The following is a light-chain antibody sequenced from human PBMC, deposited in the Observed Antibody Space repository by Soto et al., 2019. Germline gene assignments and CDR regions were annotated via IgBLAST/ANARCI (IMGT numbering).Light chain of an antibody. CDR2: EVI. CDR3: SSYTTSGSLV. CDR1: SSDVGSYNF. V-gene: IGLV2-14*01. Sequence: QSALTQPASVSGSPGQSITISCTGTSSDVGSYNFVSWYQHHPGKAPELIIYEVIHRPSGVSNRFSGFKSGNTASLTISGLQAEDEADYHCSSYTTSGSLVFGGGTKVTVL. J-gene: IGLJ3*02.